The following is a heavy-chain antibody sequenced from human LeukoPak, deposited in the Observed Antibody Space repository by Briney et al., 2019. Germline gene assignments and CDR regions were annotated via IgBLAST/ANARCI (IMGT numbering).Heavy chain of an antibody. CDR1: GFTFSDYY. Sequence: GGSLRLSCAASGFTFSDYYMSWIRQAPGKGLEWVSYISNSASAIYYADSVKGRFTISRDNAENSLYLQMNSLRAEDTALYYCAREAAACSGGSCYDAFDIWGQGTMVTVSS. J-gene: IGHJ3*02. CDR2: ISNSASAI. V-gene: IGHV3-11*01. CDR3: AREAAACSGGSCYDAFDI. D-gene: IGHD2-15*01.